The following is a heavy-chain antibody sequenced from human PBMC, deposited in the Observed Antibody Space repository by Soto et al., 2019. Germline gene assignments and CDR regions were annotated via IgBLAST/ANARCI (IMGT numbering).Heavy chain of an antibody. CDR3: ARARLGYCSGGSCYSNYFQH. CDR1: GGSFSGYY. CDR2: INHSGST. J-gene: IGHJ1*01. V-gene: IGHV4-34*01. Sequence: SETLSLTCAVYGGSFSGYYWSWIRQPPGKGLEWIGEINHSGSTNYNPSLKSRVTISVDTSKNQFSLKLSSVTAADTAVYYCARARLGYCSGGSCYSNYFQHWGQGTLVTVS. D-gene: IGHD2-15*01.